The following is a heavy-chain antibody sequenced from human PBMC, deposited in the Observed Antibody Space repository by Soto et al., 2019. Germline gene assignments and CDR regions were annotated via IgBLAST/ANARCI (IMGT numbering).Heavy chain of an antibody. CDR1: GYTFTRYG. CDR2: INTYNGDT. V-gene: IGHV1-18*01. CDR3: GVVEVYVPPSPQDV. J-gene: IGHJ6*02. Sequence: QVQLVQTGAEVKNPGASVKVSCKASGYTFTRYGIGWARQAPGQGLGWLGWINTYNGDTNYAQNTQGGATLTTDTSTAKANMGRRGRRSNEPAIYNGGVVEVYVPPSPQDVGGQGTTVIVSS. D-gene: IGHD2-15*01.